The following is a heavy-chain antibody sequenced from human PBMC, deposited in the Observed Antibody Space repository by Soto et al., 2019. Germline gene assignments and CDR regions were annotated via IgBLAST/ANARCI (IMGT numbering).Heavy chain of an antibody. J-gene: IGHJ4*02. CDR1: GRTFNNYA. Sequence: SVKVSCKASGRTFNNYAISWVRQAPGIGFEWLGVIIPIGGTPEHAQKFQGRVTISRDNSKNTLYLQMNSLRAEDTAVYYCAKDARSSSWYYFDYWGQGTLVTVSS. CDR3: AKDARSSSWYYFDY. CDR2: IIPIGGTP. V-gene: IGHV1-69*05. D-gene: IGHD6-13*01.